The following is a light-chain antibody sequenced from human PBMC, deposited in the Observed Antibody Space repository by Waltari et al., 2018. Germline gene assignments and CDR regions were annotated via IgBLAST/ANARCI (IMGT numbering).Light chain of an antibody. J-gene: IGLJ3*02. V-gene: IGLV2-23*01. CDR3: CSYAGSNWV. CDR2: EGS. Sequence: QSALTQPASVSGSPGTSIPLSCTATSRDVGSYDLVSWYQQHPGRAPKLMIYEGSKRPSGVSNRFSGSKSGNTASLTISGLQAEDEADYYCCSYAGSNWVFGGGTKLTVL. CDR1: SRDVGSYDL.